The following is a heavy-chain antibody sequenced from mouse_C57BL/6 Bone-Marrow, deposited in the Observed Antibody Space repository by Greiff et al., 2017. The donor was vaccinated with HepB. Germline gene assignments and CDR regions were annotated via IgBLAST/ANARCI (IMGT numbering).Heavy chain of an antibody. CDR3: ARDFDYDGWY. Sequence: EVKLMESGGGLVKPGGSLKLSCAASGFTFSSYAMSWVRQTPEKRLEWVATISDGGSYTYYPDNVKGRFTISRDNAKNNLYLQMSHLKSEDTSMYYCARDFDYDGWYWGQGTTLTVSS. D-gene: IGHD2-4*01. CDR1: GFTFSSYA. CDR2: ISDGGSYT. V-gene: IGHV5-4*01. J-gene: IGHJ2*01.